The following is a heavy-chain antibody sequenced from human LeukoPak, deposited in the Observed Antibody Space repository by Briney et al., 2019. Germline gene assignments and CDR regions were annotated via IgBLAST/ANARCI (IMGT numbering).Heavy chain of an antibody. D-gene: IGHD3-22*01. CDR3: ARMRRVDYYDSSGYFDY. CDR1: GFTFSSHS. J-gene: IGHJ4*02. Sequence: GGSLRLSCAASGFTFSSHSMNWVRQAPGKGLEWVSYISSSSSTIYYADSVKGRFTISSDNAKNSLYLQMNSLRAEDTAVYYCARMRRVDYYDSSGYFDYWGQGTLVTVSS. CDR2: ISSSSSTI. V-gene: IGHV3-48*04.